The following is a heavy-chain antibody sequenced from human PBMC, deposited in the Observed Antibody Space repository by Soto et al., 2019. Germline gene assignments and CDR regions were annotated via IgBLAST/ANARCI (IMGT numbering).Heavy chain of an antibody. CDR3: ARLIWGSGTYYRFDY. J-gene: IGHJ4*02. V-gene: IGHV1-2*04. CDR1: GYTFTGYH. Sequence: ASVKVSCKASGYTFTGYHIHWVRQAPGQGLEWMGWINPNSGGTNYAQKFQGWVTMTRDTSISTAYMELSRLTSDDTAVYYCARLIWGSGTYYRFDYWGQGTLVTVSS. D-gene: IGHD1-26*01. CDR2: INPNSGGT.